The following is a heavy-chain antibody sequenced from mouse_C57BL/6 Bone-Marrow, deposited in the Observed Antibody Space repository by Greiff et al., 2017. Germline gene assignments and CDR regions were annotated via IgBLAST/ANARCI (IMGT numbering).Heavy chain of an antibody. D-gene: IGHD1-1*01. CDR3: ARRTTVV. CDR2: ISSGGSYT. CDR1: GFTFSSYG. J-gene: IGHJ3*01. V-gene: IGHV5-6*02. Sequence: LVESGGDLVKPGGSLKLSCAASGFTFSSYGMSWVRQTPDKRLEWVATISSGGSYTYYPDSVKGRFTIARDNAKNTMYQQMSSLKSEDTAMYYCARRTTVVWGQGTLVTVSA.